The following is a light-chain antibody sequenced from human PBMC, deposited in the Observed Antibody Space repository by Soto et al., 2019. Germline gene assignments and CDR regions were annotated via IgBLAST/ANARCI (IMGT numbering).Light chain of an antibody. CDR3: QQRYSTTQNT. CDR2: AAS. Sequence: DIQMTQSPSSLSASVGDRVTITCRASQSIRYYLNWYQQKPGKAPKLLIYAASSLQSGVPSRFSGSGSGSDFTLTISSMQPEDFATYYCQQRYSTTQNTFGQGTKLEIK. V-gene: IGKV1-39*01. CDR1: QSIRYY. J-gene: IGKJ2*01.